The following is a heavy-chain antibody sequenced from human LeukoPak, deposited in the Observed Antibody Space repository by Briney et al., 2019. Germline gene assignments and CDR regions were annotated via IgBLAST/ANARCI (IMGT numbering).Heavy chain of an antibody. J-gene: IGHJ4*02. D-gene: IGHD3-22*01. V-gene: IGHV3-30-3*01. CDR3: TTSNLPGDYYDSSGFDY. CDR1: GFTFSSYA. Sequence: GRSLRLSCAASGFTFSSYAMHWVRQAPGKGLEWVAVISYDGSNKYYADSVKGRFTISRDNSKNTLYLQMNSLKTEDTAVYYCTTSNLPGDYYDSSGFDYWGQGTLVTVSS. CDR2: ISYDGSNK.